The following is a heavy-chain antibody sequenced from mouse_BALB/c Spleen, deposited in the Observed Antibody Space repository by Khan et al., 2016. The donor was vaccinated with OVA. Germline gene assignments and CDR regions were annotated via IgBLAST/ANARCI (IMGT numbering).Heavy chain of an antibody. J-gene: IGHJ3*01. Sequence: EVELVESGGDLVKPGGSLKLSCAASGFTFSSYGMSWVRQTPDKRLEWVATISSGGDYTYYQDSVKGRFTISRDNAKNTLYLQMSSPKSEDTAMYYCASHLTGSFAYWGQGTLVTVSA. V-gene: IGHV5-6*01. CDR3: ASHLTGSFAY. CDR2: ISSGGDYT. CDR1: GFTFSSYG. D-gene: IGHD4-1*01.